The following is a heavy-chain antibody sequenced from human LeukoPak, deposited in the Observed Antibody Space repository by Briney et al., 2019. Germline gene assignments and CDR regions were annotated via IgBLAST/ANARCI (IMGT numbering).Heavy chain of an antibody. V-gene: IGHV3-21*01. CDR2: ISTVSTYT. D-gene: IGHD6-25*01. CDR3: ARDGSGFYYYYYMDV. J-gene: IGHJ6*03. Sequence: GRSLRLSCAASGFTFSSYGMHWVRQAPGKGLEWVASISTVSTYTFYSDSVKGRFIISRDNAKNTLYLQMSSLSAEDTAVYFCARDGSGFYYYYYMDVWGRGTTVTVSS. CDR1: GFTFSSYG.